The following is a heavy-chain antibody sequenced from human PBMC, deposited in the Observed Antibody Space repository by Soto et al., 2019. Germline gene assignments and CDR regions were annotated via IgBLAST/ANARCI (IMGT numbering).Heavy chain of an antibody. CDR2: INPNSGGT. D-gene: IGHD3-22*01. J-gene: IGHJ6*02. CDR1: GSTFTGYY. CDR3: ARDLSPPPSTHDSSGYGMDV. Sequence: ASVEVSCKASGSTFTGYYMHWVRQAPGQGLEWMGWINPNSGGTNYAQKFQGRVTMTRDTSISTAYMELSRLRPDDTAVYYCARDLSPPPSTHDSSGYGMDVWGQGTTVTVSS. V-gene: IGHV1-2*02.